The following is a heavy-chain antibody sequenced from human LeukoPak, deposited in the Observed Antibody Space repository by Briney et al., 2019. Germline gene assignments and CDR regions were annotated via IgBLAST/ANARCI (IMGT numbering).Heavy chain of an antibody. CDR1: GFTFSSYD. D-gene: IGHD3-9*01. Sequence: GGSLRLSCAASGFTFSSYDMHWVRQATGKGLEWVSAIGTAGDTYYPGSVPGRFTISRENAKNSLYLQMNSLRAEDTAVYYCARDPGYYDILTGRYYYYYGMDVWGQGTTVTVSS. CDR2: IGTAGDT. V-gene: IGHV3-13*01. CDR3: ARDPGYYDILTGRYYYYYGMDV. J-gene: IGHJ6*02.